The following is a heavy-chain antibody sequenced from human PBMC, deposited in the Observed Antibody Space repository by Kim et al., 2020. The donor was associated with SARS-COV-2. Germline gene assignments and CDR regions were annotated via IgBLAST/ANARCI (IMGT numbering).Heavy chain of an antibody. CDR3: ARERASAAAAHAFDI. CDR1: GFTFSDYY. CDR2: ISSSSSYT. J-gene: IGHJ3*02. V-gene: IGHV3-11*05. D-gene: IGHD6-25*01. Sequence: GGSLRLSCAASGFTFSDYYMSWIRQAPGKGLEWVSYISSSSSYTNYADSVKGRFTISRDNAKNSLYLQMNSLRAEDTAVYYCARERASAAAAHAFDIWGQGKMGTVSP.